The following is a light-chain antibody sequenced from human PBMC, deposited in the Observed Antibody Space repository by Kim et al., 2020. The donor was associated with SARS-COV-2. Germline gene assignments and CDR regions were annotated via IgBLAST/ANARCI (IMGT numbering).Light chain of an antibody. CDR3: QAWDSSTVV. Sequence: GSPGQPASLTWSGDKLGDNYVSWYQQKPGQSPVLVIYQQNRRPSGIPERFSGSISANTATLTISGAQAMDEADYYCQAWDSSTVVFGGGTQLTVL. CDR1: KLGDNY. CDR2: QQN. J-gene: IGLJ2*01. V-gene: IGLV3-1*01.